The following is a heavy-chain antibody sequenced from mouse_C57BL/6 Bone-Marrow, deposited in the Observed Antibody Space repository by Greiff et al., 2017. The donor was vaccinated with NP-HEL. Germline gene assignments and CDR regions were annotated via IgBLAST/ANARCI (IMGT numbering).Heavy chain of an antibody. J-gene: IGHJ4*01. D-gene: IGHD2-4*01. V-gene: IGHV1-52*01. CDR1: GYTFTSYW. CDR2: IDPSDSET. Sequence: QVQLQQPGAELARPGSSVKLSCKASGYTFTSYWMHWVKQRPIQGLEWIGNIDPSDSETHYNQKFKDKATLTVDKSSSTAYMQLSSLTSEDSAVYYCARAGDYDRSYAMDYWGQGTSVTVSS. CDR3: ARAGDYDRSYAMDY.